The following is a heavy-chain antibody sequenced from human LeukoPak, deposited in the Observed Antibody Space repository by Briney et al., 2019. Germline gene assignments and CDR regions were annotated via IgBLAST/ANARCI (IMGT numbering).Heavy chain of an antibody. CDR1: GYTLTELS. CDR3: ATDQETFLGSTTPMAHRGLSPRFDP. V-gene: IGHV1-24*01. J-gene: IGHJ5*02. Sequence: GASVKVSCKVSGYTLTELSMHWVRQAPGKGLEWMGGFDPEDGETIYAQKFQGRVTMTEDTSTDTAYMEPSSLRSEDTAVYYCATDQETFLGSTTPMAHRGLSPRFDPWGQGTLLTVSS. D-gene: IGHD3-16*01. CDR2: FDPEDGET.